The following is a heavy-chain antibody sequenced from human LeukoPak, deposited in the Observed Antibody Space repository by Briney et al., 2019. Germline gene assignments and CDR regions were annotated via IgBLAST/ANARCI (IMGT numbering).Heavy chain of an antibody. Sequence: TGGSLRLSCAASGFTFSSYAMSWVRQAPGKGLEWVSGILGNGATFYADSVKGRFTISRDNSKNTLYLQLNSLRAEDTALYYCAEEVTPDGAWDTDYWGQGTLITVSS. CDR2: ILGNGAT. V-gene: IGHV3-23*01. CDR3: AEEVTPDGAWDTDY. CDR1: GFTFSSYA. J-gene: IGHJ4*02. D-gene: IGHD2-21*02.